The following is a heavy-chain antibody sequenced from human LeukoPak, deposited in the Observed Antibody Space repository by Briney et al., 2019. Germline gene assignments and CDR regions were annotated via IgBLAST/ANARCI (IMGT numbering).Heavy chain of an antibody. Sequence: PGGSLRLSCTASGFTFSNYGMHWVRQAPGKGLEWVAFIRYDGSEKYYADSVKGRITISRDNSKNTLYVQMNSLRAEDTAVYYCAKGKDYYLDYRGQGTLVTVSS. V-gene: IGHV3-30*02. CDR2: IRYDGSEK. D-gene: IGHD3-10*01. CDR1: GFTFSNYG. CDR3: AKGKDYYLDY. J-gene: IGHJ4*02.